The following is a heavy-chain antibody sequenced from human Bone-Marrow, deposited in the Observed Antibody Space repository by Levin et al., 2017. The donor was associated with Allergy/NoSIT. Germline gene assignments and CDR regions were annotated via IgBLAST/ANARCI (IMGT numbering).Heavy chain of an antibody. CDR2: INHSGST. J-gene: IGHJ4*02. D-gene: IGHD3-3*01. CDR3: ARGRLRFLEWLFTATYYFDY. Sequence: SETLSLTCAVYGGSFSGYYWSWIRQPPGKGLEWIGEINHSGSTNYNPSLKSRVTISVDTSKNQFSLKLSSVTAADTAVYYCARGRLRFLEWLFTATYYFDYWGQGTLVTVSS. CDR1: GGSFSGYY. V-gene: IGHV4-34*01.